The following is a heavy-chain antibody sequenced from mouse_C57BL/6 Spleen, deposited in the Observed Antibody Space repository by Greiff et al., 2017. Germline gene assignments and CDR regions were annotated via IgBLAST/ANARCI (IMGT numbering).Heavy chain of an antibody. CDR3: GKSYDYDRDYFDY. Sequence: EVQLQESGPGLAKPSQTLSPTCFVTGYSITSDYWNWIRKFPGNKLEYMGYISYSGSTYYNPSLKSRISITRDTSKNQYYLQLNSVTTEDTATYCCGKSYDYDRDYFDYWGQGATLTVST. CDR1: GYSITSDY. J-gene: IGHJ2*01. D-gene: IGHD2-4*01. V-gene: IGHV3-8*01. CDR2: ISYSGST.